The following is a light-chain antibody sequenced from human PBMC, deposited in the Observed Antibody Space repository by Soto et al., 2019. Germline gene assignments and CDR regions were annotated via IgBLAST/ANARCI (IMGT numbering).Light chain of an antibody. CDR3: LQLNSYPRT. Sequence: DIQMTQSPSAMSASVGDRVTITCRASQDISNHVAWFQQKPGKVPKRLIYVASSLQSGVPSRFSGSGSGTEFTLTISSLQPEDFASYYCLQLNSYPRTFGQGTKVEIK. CDR2: VAS. J-gene: IGKJ1*01. CDR1: QDISNH. V-gene: IGKV1-17*03.